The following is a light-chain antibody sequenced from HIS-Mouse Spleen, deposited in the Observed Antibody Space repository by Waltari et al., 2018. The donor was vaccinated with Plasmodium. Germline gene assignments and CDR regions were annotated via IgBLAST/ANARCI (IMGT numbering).Light chain of an antibody. CDR2: EDS. CDR1: ELTKQY. V-gene: IGLV3-10*01. CDR3: YSTDSSGNHRV. J-gene: IGLJ3*02. Sequence: SYELTQPPSVSVSHGQTDRITCSGYELTKQYAYWYQQKSRQAPVLVIYEDSKRPSGIPERFSGSSSGTMATLTISGAQVEDEADYYCYSTDSSGNHRVFGGGTKLTVL.